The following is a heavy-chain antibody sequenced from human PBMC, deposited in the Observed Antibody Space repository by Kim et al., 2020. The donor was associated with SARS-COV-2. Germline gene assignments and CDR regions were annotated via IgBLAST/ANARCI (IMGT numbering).Heavy chain of an antibody. J-gene: IGHJ4*02. Sequence: SETLSLTCAVYGGSFSGHYWTWIRQPPGKGLEWIGEINHSGSTNYNPSLKSRVTISIDTSKNQFSLKLTSVTAADTAVYYCGRGQRGSYWGQGTLVTVSS. CDR2: INHSGST. V-gene: IGHV4-34*01. CDR3: GRGQRGSY. CDR1: GGSFSGHY.